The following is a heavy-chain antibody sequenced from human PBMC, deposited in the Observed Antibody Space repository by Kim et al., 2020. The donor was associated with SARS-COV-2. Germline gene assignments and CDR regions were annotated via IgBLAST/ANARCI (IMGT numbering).Heavy chain of an antibody. J-gene: IGHJ4*02. D-gene: IGHD3-10*01. Sequence: KYSQNFQGRVTITRDTSASTAYMELSSLRFEDTAVYYCARGGVRGLIITVWGQGTLVTVSS. V-gene: IGHV1-3*01. CDR3: ARGGVRGLIITV.